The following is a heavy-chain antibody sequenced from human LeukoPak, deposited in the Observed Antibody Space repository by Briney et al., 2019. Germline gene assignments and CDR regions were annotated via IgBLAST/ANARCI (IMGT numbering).Heavy chain of an antibody. D-gene: IGHD3-3*01. CDR3: ARAEAAGFLVY. Sequence: KSSETLSLTCTVSGASIRSGSNYGGWIRQPPGKGLEWIGSISYSGTTYYSPSLGSRVTISVDTSKNQFSLKVISVTAADTAVYYCARAEAAGFLVYWGQGTLVTVSS. CDR2: ISYSGTT. CDR1: GASIRSGSNY. J-gene: IGHJ4*02. V-gene: IGHV4-39*01.